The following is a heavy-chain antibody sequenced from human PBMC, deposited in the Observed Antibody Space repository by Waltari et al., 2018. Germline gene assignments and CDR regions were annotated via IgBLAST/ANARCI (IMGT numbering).Heavy chain of an antibody. V-gene: IGHV3-33*03. Sequence: QVQLVESGGGVVQPGRSLRLSCAASGFSISGPLMHWVRQGPGKGLEWVATVWFDGREKYHSYPVKGRFTVSRDNFKNTVYLQMNSLRVDDTAVYYCARACGDDCLWGFDPWGPGTLVSVSA. CDR3: ARACGDDCLWGFDP. CDR2: VWFDGREK. D-gene: IGHD2-21*02. J-gene: IGHJ5*02. CDR1: GFSISGPL.